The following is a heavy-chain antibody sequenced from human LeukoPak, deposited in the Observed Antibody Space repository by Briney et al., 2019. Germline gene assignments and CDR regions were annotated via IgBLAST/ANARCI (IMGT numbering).Heavy chain of an antibody. CDR1: GFTVSSSY. V-gene: IGHV3-53*01. D-gene: IGHD1-7*01. Sequence: PGGSLRLSCTASGFTVSSSYMSWVRQAPGKGLEWVSVIYSGGSTYYAHSVNGRFTISRDNSKNTLYLQMNSLRAEDTAVYYCARDLFNWNYGGYFDFWGQGTLVTVSS. CDR2: IYSGGST. CDR3: ARDLFNWNYGGYFDF. J-gene: IGHJ4*02.